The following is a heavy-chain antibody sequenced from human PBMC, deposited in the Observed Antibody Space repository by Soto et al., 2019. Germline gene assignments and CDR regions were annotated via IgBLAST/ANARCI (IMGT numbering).Heavy chain of an antibody. D-gene: IGHD2-2*01. CDR3: GRGEERVAMPPGY. CDR1: GGSFSGYY. V-gene: IGHV4-34*01. Sequence: TLSLTCAVYGGSFSGYYWTWIRQPPGTGLEWIGEINHSGSTNYNPSPKSRVTISVVTANHHFSLTLSSVTAENAAVYFFGRGEERVAMPPGYWGQGTLVTFSS. CDR2: INHSGST. J-gene: IGHJ4*02.